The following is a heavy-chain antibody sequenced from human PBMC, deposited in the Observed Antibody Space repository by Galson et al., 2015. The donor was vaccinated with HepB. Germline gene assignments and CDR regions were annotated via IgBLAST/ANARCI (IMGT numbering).Heavy chain of an antibody. J-gene: IGHJ3*02. CDR1: GFTFSSYA. V-gene: IGHV3-23*01. D-gene: IGHD3-3*01. CDR3: VRRTMKPRDAFDI. CDR2: ISGSGGTT. Sequence: SLRLSCAASGFTFSSYAMSWVRQAPGKGLEWASHISGSGGTTYYADSVKGRFTISRDNYKNTVYLQMNSLRAEDTAVYYCVRRTMKPRDAFDIWGQGTMVTVSS.